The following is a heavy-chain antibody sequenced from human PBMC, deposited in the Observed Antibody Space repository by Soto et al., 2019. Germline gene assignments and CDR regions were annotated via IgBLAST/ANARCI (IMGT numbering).Heavy chain of an antibody. Sequence: PSETLSLTCTVSGGSISSYYWSWIRQPPGKGLEWIGYIYYSGSTNYNPSLKSRVTISVDTSKNQFSLKLSSVTAADTAVYYCARDSSGSYSGNWFDPWGQGTLVTVSS. CDR1: GGSISSYY. V-gene: IGHV4-59*01. J-gene: IGHJ5*02. D-gene: IGHD1-26*01. CDR2: IYYSGST. CDR3: ARDSSGSYSGNWFDP.